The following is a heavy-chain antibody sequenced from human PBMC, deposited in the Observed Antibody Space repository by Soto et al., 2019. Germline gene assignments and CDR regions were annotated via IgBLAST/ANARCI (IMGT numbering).Heavy chain of an antibody. Sequence: SVKVSCKASGGTFSNYAFSWVRQAPGQGPEWMGGIIPLFGTPNYAQRFQARLTITADEYTSTAYMELSSLRSEDTAVYYCARGGDMEAAVPKSEYSYCMDFWGQGTTVTVSS. V-gene: IGHV1-69*13. J-gene: IGHJ6*02. CDR1: GGTFSNYA. CDR3: ARGGDMEAAVPKSEYSYCMDF. CDR2: IIPLFGTP. D-gene: IGHD6-13*01.